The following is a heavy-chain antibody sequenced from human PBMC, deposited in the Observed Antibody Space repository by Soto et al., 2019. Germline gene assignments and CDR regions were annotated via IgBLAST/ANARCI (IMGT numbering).Heavy chain of an antibody. CDR3: SRPGSSNYDSDY. CDR2: IRSRSNGYAT. V-gene: IGHV3-73*01. J-gene: IGHJ4*02. D-gene: IGHD5-12*01. Sequence: GGSLRLSCAASGFTLSGSGIYWVRQPSGKGLEWVGLIRSRSNGYATAYAASVRGRFTISRDDSKNTAYLQMNSLKTEDTAVYYCSRPGSSNYDSDYWGQGTLVTVSS. CDR1: GFTLSGSG.